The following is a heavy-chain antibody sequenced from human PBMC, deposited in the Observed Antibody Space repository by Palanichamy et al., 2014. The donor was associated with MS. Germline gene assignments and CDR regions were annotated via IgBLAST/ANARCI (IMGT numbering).Heavy chain of an antibody. CDR3: ARSYDFWSGYYTPGDY. J-gene: IGHJ4*02. Sequence: QVQLVQSGAEVKKPGASVKVSCKASGYTFTSYYMHWVRQAPGQGLEWMGIINPSGGSTSYAQKFQGRVTMTRDTSTSTVYMELSSLRSEDTAVYYCARSYDFWSGYYTPGDYWGQGTLVTVSS. V-gene: IGHV1-46*03. CDR1: GYTFTSYY. D-gene: IGHD3-3*01. CDR2: INPSGGST.